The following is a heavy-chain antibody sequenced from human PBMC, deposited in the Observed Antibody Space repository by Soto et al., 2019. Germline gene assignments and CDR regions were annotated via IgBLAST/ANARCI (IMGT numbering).Heavy chain of an antibody. CDR3: ARDREGRYGEVDY. Sequence: QVQLVQSGAEVKKPGSSVKVSCKASGGTFSSYTISWVRQAPGQGLEWMGRIIPILGIANYAQKFQGRVTITADKSTSTAYMELSSLRSEDTAVYYCARDREGRYGEVDYWGQGTLVTVSS. V-gene: IGHV1-69*08. D-gene: IGHD1-26*01. CDR2: IIPILGIA. CDR1: GGTFSSYT. J-gene: IGHJ4*02.